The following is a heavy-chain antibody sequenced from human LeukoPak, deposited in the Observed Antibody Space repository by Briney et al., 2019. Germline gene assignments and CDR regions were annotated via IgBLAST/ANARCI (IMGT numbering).Heavy chain of an antibody. J-gene: IGHJ4*02. D-gene: IGHD2-2*01. Sequence: SETLSLTCTVSGGSISSSSYYWGWIRQPPGKGLEWIGSIYYSGSTYYNPSLKSRVTISVDTSKNQFSLKLSSVTAADTAVYYCARYHCSSASCPSFDYWGQGTLVTVSS. CDR1: GGSISSSSYY. CDR2: IYYSGST. V-gene: IGHV4-39*07. CDR3: ARYHCSSASCPSFDY.